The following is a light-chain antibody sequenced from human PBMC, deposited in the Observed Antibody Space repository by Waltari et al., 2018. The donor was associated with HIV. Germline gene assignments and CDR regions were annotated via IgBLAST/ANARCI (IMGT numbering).Light chain of an antibody. CDR1: KIGSES. CDR3: QLFQCCNNWV. CDR2: QDR. V-gene: IGLV3-21*01. Sequence: SYVLTQPPSVSVSPGQTARITSARNKIGSESVRWYQQRPGQAPVRVIYQDRDRPPGIPERFSGSNSGNTATLTITRVEAGDEADYYCQLFQCCNNWVFGGGTKLTVL. J-gene: IGLJ3*02.